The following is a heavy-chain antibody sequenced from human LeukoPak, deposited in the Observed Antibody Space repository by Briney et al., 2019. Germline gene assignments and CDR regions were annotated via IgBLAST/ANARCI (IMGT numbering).Heavy chain of an antibody. Sequence: ASVKVSCKASGYTLTSYAIHWVRQAPGQRPEWMGWINTGNGNTKYSQKFQGRVTITRDTSANTAYMELSSLRFEDTAVYYCARGGSRMTTFYIIDYWGQGTLVTLSS. CDR3: ARGGSRMTTFYIIDY. CDR1: GYTLTSYA. CDR2: INTGNGNT. D-gene: IGHD4-11*01. V-gene: IGHV1-3*04. J-gene: IGHJ4*02.